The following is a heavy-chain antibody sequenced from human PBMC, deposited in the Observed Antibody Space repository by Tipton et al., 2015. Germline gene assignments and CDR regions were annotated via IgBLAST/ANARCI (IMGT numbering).Heavy chain of an antibody. CDR3: ACQDYDSLTRDYQTVDY. CDR2: INQDGSEI. CDR1: GFVFNNYW. D-gene: IGHD3-9*01. Sequence: SLRLSCAASGFVFNNYWMSWIHQAPGKGLEWVANINQDGSEIYYVDSVKGRFTISRDNAKNSLYLQMNSLRAEDTAVYYCACQDYDSLTRDYQTVDYWGQGTLVTVSS. J-gene: IGHJ4*02. V-gene: IGHV3-7*03.